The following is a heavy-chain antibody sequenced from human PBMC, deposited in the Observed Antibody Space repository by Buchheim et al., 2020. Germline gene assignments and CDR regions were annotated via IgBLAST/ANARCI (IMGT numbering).Heavy chain of an antibody. J-gene: IGHJ6*02. CDR1: GFTFSSYS. V-gene: IGHV3-48*01. Sequence: EVQLVESGGGLVQPGGSLRLSCAASGFTFSSYSMNWVRQAPGKGLEWVSYISSSSSTIYYADSVKGRFTISRDNAKNLRYLQMNSLRAEDTAVYYCARGSGEEDYYYGMDVWGQGTT. CDR2: ISSSSSTI. CDR3: ARGSGEEDYYYGMDV.